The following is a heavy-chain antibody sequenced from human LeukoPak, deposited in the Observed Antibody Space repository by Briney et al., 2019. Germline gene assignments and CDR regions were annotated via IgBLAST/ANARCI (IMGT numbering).Heavy chain of an antibody. J-gene: IGHJ4*02. D-gene: IGHD1-7*01. CDR2: ISSSSSYI. CDR1: GFTFMSYS. V-gene: IGHV3-21*01. CDR3: ARDNWNSPLFAC. Sequence: PGGSLRLSCAASGFTFMSYSMNWGRQAPGKGLKWGSSISSSSSYIYYADSVKGRFTIYRDNAKNSLYLQMNSLRAEDTPVYYCARDNWNSPLFACWGQGTLVTVSS.